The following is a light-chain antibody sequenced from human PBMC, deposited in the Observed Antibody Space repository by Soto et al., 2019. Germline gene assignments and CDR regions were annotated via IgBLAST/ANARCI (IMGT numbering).Light chain of an antibody. CDR3: QQRSNWPPT. CDR2: GAS. Sequence: SVLPKYPCTLSLSAGERSTLSCISSQTVSSSYLAWYQQRPGQAPRLLIYGASSRVTGFPARFSGSGSGTDFTLTISSLEPEDFAVYYCQQRSNWPPTFGQGTRLEIK. V-gene: IGKV3D-20*02. J-gene: IGKJ5*01. CDR1: QTVSSSY.